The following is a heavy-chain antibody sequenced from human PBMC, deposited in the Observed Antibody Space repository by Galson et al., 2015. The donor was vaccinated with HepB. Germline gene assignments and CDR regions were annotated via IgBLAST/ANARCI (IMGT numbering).Heavy chain of an antibody. Sequence: SLRLSCAASGFTFSNYGMHWVRQAPGTGLERVAFIRYDGSNEYYAESVKGRFTISRDNSKNTLYLQMNSLRAEDTAVYYCAKVGGENYFGPGSYYIFQYGMDVWGQGTTVTVSS. J-gene: IGHJ6*02. D-gene: IGHD3-10*01. CDR2: IRYDGSNE. V-gene: IGHV3-30*02. CDR1: GFTFSNYG. CDR3: AKVGGENYFGPGSYYIFQYGMDV.